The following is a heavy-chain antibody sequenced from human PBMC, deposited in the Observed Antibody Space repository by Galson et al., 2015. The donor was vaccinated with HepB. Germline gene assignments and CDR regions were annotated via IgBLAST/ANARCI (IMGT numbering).Heavy chain of an antibody. J-gene: IGHJ4*02. Sequence: SETLSLTCTVSGGSISSYYWSWIRQPPGKGLEWIGYIYYSGSTNYNPSLKSRVTISVDTSKNQFSLKLSSVTAADTAVYYCARDGGYYDSSGYIYWGQGTLVTVSS. V-gene: IGHV4-59*01. CDR3: ARDGGYYDSSGYIY. CDR2: IYYSGST. D-gene: IGHD3-22*01. CDR1: GGSISSYY.